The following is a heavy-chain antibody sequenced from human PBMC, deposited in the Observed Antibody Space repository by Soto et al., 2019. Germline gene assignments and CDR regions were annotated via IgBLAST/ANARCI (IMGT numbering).Heavy chain of an antibody. CDR3: TRGSGSYYFDGDH. D-gene: IGHD3-10*01. CDR1: GFIFKNYE. J-gene: IGHJ5*02. Sequence: XGSLRLSCSAAGFIFKNYEMSWVRQAPGKGLEWVSAINSRGNRTYYAGPVKGRFTISRDNSKNTLYLHMTSLRVEDTAMYFCTRGSGSYYFDGDHWGQGTLVTVSS. V-gene: IGHV3-23*01. CDR2: INSRGNRT.